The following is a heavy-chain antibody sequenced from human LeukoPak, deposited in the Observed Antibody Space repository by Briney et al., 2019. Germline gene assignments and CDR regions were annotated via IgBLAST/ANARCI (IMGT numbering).Heavy chain of an antibody. CDR2: IYYSGST. CDR3: ARDLWFGEYYYYGMDV. D-gene: IGHD3-10*01. V-gene: IGHV4-59*06. CDR1: GGSISSYY. Sequence: SETLSLTCTVSGGSISSYYWSWIRQHPGKGLEWIGYIYYSGSTYYNPSLKSRVTISVDTSKNQFSLKLSSVTAADTAVYYCARDLWFGEYYYYGMDVWGQGATVPASS. J-gene: IGHJ6*02.